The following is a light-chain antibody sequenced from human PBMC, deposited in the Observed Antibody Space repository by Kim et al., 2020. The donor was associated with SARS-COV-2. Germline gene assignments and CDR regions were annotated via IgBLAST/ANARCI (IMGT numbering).Light chain of an antibody. Sequence: DVVMTQSPLSLPVTLGQPASISCRSSQSLVYSDGNTYLNWFQQRPGQSPRRLIYKVSNRDSGVPDRFSGSGSGTDFTLKISTVEAEDVVVFYCMQGIHPITFGPGTRLEIK. CDR2: KVS. J-gene: IGKJ5*01. CDR1: QSLVYSDGNTY. CDR3: MQGIHPIT. V-gene: IGKV2-30*01.